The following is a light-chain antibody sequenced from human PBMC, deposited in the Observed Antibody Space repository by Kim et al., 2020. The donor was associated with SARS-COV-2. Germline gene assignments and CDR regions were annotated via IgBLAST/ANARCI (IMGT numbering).Light chain of an antibody. V-gene: IGLV3-1*01. Sequence: VSPGQTARITCSGDELGDKYACWYQQKPGQSPVLVICQDTKRPSGIPERFSGSNSGNTATLTISGTQALDEADYYCQAWDSSTWVLGGGTQRTVL. CDR2: QDT. J-gene: IGLJ3*02. CDR1: ELGDKY. CDR3: QAWDSSTWV.